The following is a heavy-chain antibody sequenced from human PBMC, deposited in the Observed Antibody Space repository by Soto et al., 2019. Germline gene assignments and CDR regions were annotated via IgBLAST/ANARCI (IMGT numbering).Heavy chain of an antibody. D-gene: IGHD6-13*01. CDR2: IIPIFGTA. J-gene: IGHJ5*02. CDR1: GGTFSSYA. Sequence: GASVKVSCKASGGTFSSYAISWVRQAPGQGLEWMGGIIPIFGTANYAQKFQGRVTITADKSTSTAYMELSSPRSEDTAVYYCARGVYGIAAAGNPPVDPWGQGTLVTVSS. CDR3: ARGVYGIAAAGNPPVDP. V-gene: IGHV1-69*06.